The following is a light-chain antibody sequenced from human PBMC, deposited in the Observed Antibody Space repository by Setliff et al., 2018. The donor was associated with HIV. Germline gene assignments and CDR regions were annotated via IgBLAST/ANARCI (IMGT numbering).Light chain of an antibody. CDR1: TSNIGAGSD. CDR2: DNI. J-gene: IGLJ1*01. CDR3: QSYDSSLSAYV. V-gene: IGLV1-40*01. Sequence: QSALTQPPSVSGAPGQRVTISCTGSTSNIGAGSDVHWYRQLPGTAPKVLIFDNIKRPSGVPDRFSGSKSDTSASLAITGLQADDEADYYCQSYDSSLSAYVFGTGTKVTVL.